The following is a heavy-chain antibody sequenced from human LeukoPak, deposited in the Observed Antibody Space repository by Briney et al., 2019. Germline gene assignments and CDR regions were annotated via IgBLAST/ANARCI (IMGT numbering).Heavy chain of an antibody. J-gene: IGHJ4*02. CDR2: ISSSSSYI. CDR3: ARGPTYYYDSSGYYEAY. V-gene: IGHV3-21*01. D-gene: IGHD3-22*01. CDR1: GFTFRSYS. Sequence: GGSLRPSCAASGFTFRSYSMNWVRQAPGKGLEWVSSISSSSSYIYYADSVKGRFTISRDNAKNSLYLQMNSLRAEDTAVYYCARGPTYYYDSSGYYEAYWGQGTLVTVSS.